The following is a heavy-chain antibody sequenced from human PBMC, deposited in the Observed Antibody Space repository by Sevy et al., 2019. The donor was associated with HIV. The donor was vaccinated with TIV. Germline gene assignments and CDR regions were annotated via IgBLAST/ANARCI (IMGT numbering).Heavy chain of an antibody. D-gene: IGHD4-17*01. CDR2: INSDSGVT. CDR3: ARLTTQPTSDLYGLDV. J-gene: IGHJ6*02. CDR1: GYLFTDYY. V-gene: IGHV1-2*02. Sequence: ASMKVSCKASGYLFTDYYIHWVRQAPGQGLEWMAWINSDSGVTNYAQRFQGEVTVTRDTSLSTAYLELTNLKSNDTAIYFCARLTTQPTSDLYGLDVWGQGTAVTVSS.